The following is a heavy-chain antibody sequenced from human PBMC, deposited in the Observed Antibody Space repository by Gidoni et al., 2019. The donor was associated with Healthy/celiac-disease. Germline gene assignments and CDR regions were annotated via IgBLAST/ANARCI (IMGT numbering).Heavy chain of an antibody. J-gene: IGHJ4*02. CDR3: ARWVRGYDFWSGKNQKFDY. CDR1: GGSFSGYY. Sequence: QVQLQQWGAGLLKPSATLSLTCAVYGGSFSGYYWSWIRQPPGKGLEWIGEINHSGSTNYNPSLKSRVTISVDTSKNQCSLKLSSVTAADTAVYYCARWVRGYDFWSGKNQKFDYWGQGTLVTVSS. V-gene: IGHV4-34*01. CDR2: INHSGST. D-gene: IGHD3-3*01.